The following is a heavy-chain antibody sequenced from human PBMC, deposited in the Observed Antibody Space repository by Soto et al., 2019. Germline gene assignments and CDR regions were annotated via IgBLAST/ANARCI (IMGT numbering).Heavy chain of an antibody. J-gene: IGHJ6*02. CDR3: ARDWDIAAAGTGGMDV. D-gene: IGHD6-13*01. Sequence: PSETLSLTCTVSGGSISSGGYYWSWIRQHPGKGLEWIGYIYYSGSTYYNPSLKSRVTISVDTSKNQFSLKLSSVTAADTAVYYCARDWDIAAAGTGGMDVWGQGTTVTVS. CDR1: GGSISSGGYY. V-gene: IGHV4-31*03. CDR2: IYYSGST.